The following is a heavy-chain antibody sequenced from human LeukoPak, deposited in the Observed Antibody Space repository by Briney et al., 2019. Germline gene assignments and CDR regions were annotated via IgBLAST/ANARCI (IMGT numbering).Heavy chain of an antibody. CDR3: ARCEDYYDSSGYYPLDY. D-gene: IGHD3-22*01. J-gene: IGHJ4*02. Sequence: PGGSLRLSCAASGFTFSSYGMHWVRQAPGKGLEWVAFIRYDGSNKYYADSVKGRFTISRDNAKNSLYLQMNSLRAEDTAVYYCARCEDYYDSSGYYPLDYWGQGTLVTVSS. V-gene: IGHV3-30*02. CDR2: IRYDGSNK. CDR1: GFTFSSYG.